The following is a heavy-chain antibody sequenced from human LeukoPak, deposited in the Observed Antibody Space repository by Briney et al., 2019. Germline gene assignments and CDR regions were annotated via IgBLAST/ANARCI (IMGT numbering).Heavy chain of an antibody. CDR3: SRDRSRGYSFT. D-gene: IGHD5-12*01. CDR2: IYSGGST. J-gene: IGHJ5*02. Sequence: GGSLRLSCAASGFTVSSNYVSWVRQAPGKGLEWVSVIYSGGSTYYADSVKGRFTISRDNSRNTLCLQMSNLRADDTAMYYCSRDRSRGYSFTWGQGTLVTVS. CDR1: GFTVSSNY. V-gene: IGHV3-53*01.